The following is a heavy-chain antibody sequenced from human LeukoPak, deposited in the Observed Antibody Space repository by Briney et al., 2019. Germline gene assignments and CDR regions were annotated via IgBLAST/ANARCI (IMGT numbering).Heavy chain of an antibody. Sequence: GGSLRLSCAASGFTFSSYAMSWVRQAPGKGLELVSAISGSGGSTYYADSVKGRFTISRDNSKNTLYLQMNSLRAEDTAVYYCARLRYYGMDVWGQGTTVTVSS. CDR1: GFTFSSYA. CDR3: ARLRYYGMDV. V-gene: IGHV3-23*01. D-gene: IGHD2-15*01. CDR2: ISGSGGST. J-gene: IGHJ6*02.